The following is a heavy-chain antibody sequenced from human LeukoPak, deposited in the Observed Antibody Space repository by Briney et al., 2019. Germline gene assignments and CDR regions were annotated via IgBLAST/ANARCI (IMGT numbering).Heavy chain of an antibody. D-gene: IGHD3-9*01. V-gene: IGHV1-2*02. CDR2: INPNSGGT. CDR1: GYTFTSYY. CDR3: ARTHYDILTGYYSNLDY. Sequence: GASVKVSCKASGYTFTSYYMHWVRQAPGQGLEWMGWINPNSGGTNYAQKFQGRVTMTRDTSISIAYMELSRLRSDDTAVYYCARTHYDILTGYYSNLDYWGQGTLVTVSS. J-gene: IGHJ4*02.